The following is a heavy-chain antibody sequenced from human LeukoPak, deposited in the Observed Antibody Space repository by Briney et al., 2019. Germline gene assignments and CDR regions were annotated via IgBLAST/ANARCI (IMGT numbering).Heavy chain of an antibody. CDR2: IYTSGST. J-gene: IGHJ4*02. D-gene: IGHD3-9*01. Sequence: PSETLSLTCTVSGGSISSGSYYWSWIRQPAGKGLEWIGRIYTSGSTNYNPSLKSRVTISVDTSKNQFSLKLSSVAAADTAVYYCARTHKDYDILTGYYFDYWGQGTLVTVSS. CDR3: ARTHKDYDILTGYYFDY. V-gene: IGHV4-61*02. CDR1: GGSISSGSYY.